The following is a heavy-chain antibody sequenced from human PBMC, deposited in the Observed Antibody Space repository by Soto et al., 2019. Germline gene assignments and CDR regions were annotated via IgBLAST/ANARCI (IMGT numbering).Heavy chain of an antibody. CDR1: GYTFTSYD. D-gene: IGHD4-17*01. Sequence: SVKVSFKASGYTFTSYDINWVRQATGQGLEWMGWMNPNSGNTGYAQKFQGRVTMTRNTSISTAYMELSSLRSEDTAVYYCARINPLYGDSLNGFDPWGQGTLVTSPQ. V-gene: IGHV1-8*01. CDR3: ARINPLYGDSLNGFDP. CDR2: MNPNSGNT. J-gene: IGHJ5*02.